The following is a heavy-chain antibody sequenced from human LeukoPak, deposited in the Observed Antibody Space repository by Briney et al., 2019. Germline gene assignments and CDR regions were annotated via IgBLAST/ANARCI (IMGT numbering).Heavy chain of an antibody. D-gene: IGHD2-21*02. J-gene: IGHJ4*02. V-gene: IGHV3-53*01. Sequence: GGSLRLSCAASGYTVSGTHMSWVRQAPGKGLEWVSATYPGGTTYYADSVKGRFTISRDNSKNTLYLHMNSLRAEDTAVYYCAKDEVTSGGGLASWGQGALVTVSS. CDR1: GYTVSGTH. CDR2: TYPGGTT. CDR3: AKDEVTSGGGLAS.